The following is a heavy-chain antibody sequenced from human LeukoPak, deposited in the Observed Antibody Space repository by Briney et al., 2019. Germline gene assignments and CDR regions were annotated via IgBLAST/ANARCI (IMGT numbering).Heavy chain of an antibody. CDR2: IHNSGNT. Sequence: SETLSLTCTVSGDSMSIYYWSWIRQPPGKGLEWIGDIHNSGNTYYNPSLKSRVTISKATCNNNFSLTLRSVTAADTAVYYCARHHRDDSSGHWAPPPYTYYFDYWGQGTLVTVSS. D-gene: IGHD3-22*01. CDR3: ARHHRDDSSGHWAPPPYTYYFDY. J-gene: IGHJ4*02. V-gene: IGHV4-59*08. CDR1: GDSMSIYY.